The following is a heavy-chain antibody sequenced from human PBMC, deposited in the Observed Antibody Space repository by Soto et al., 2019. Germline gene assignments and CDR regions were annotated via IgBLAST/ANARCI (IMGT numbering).Heavy chain of an antibody. D-gene: IGHD3-16*01. CDR3: AKDLTRQLAYWLDP. CDR2: INAHSGGT. CDR1: GFSFTGYY. Sequence: GASVKVSCKASGFSFTGYYIHWLRQAPGQGLEWMGWINAHSGGTEYAQKFQGRVTLTRDTSIATAYLTLTSLTSDDTALYYCAKDLTRQLAYWLDPWGPGTPVTVYS. V-gene: IGHV1-2*02. J-gene: IGHJ5*02.